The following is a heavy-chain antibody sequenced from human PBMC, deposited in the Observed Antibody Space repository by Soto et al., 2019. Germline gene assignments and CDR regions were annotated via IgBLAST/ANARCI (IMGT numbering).Heavy chain of an antibody. Sequence: SETLSLTCTVSGGSISSYYWSWIRQPAGKGLEWIGRIYTSGSTNYNPSLKSRVTMSVDTSKNQFSLKLSSVTAADTAVYYCASTKIVVPAAKGWFDPWGQGTLVTVSS. V-gene: IGHV4-4*07. CDR2: IYTSGST. CDR1: GGSISSYY. D-gene: IGHD2-2*01. J-gene: IGHJ5*02. CDR3: ASTKIVVPAAKGWFDP.